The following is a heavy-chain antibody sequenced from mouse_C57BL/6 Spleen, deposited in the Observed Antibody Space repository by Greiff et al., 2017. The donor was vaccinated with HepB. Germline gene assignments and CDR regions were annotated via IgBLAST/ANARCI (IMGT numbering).Heavy chain of an antibody. V-gene: IGHV5-4*03. CDR3: ARGYGYYPY. CDR2: ISDGGSYT. J-gene: IGHJ3*01. D-gene: IGHD2-3*01. CDR1: GFTFSSYA. Sequence: EVMLVESGGGLVKPGGSLKLSCAASGFTFSSYAMSWVRQTPEKRLEWVATISDGGSYTYYPDNVKGRFTISRDNAKNNLYLQMSHLKSEDTAMYYCARGYGYYPYWGQGTLVTVSA.